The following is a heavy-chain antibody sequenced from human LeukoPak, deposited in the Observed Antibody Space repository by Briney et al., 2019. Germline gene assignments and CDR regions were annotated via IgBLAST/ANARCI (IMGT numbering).Heavy chain of an antibody. CDR3: ARGGGYSSSWYDAFDI. Sequence: ASVKVSCKASGYTFTGYYMHWVRQAPGQGLEWKGWINPNSGGTNYAQKFQGRVTMTRDTSISTAYMELSRLRSDDTAVYYCARGGGYSSSWYDAFDIWGQGTMVTVSS. CDR1: GYTFTGYY. J-gene: IGHJ3*02. CDR2: INPNSGGT. D-gene: IGHD6-13*01. V-gene: IGHV1-2*02.